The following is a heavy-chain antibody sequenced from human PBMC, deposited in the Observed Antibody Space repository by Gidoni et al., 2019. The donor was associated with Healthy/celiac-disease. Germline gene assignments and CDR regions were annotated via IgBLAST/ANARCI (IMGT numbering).Heavy chain of an antibody. Sequence: QVQLEASGGGVLQPGRSLRLSCAASGFPFSSYAMHWVRQAPGKGLEWVAVISDDGSNKYDADSVKVRFTISRDNSKNTLYLQMNSLRAEDTAVYYWARDGVVPAVTWGQGTLVTVSS. CDR2: ISDDGSNK. J-gene: IGHJ5*02. D-gene: IGHD2-2*01. CDR1: GFPFSSYA. CDR3: ARDGVVPAVT. V-gene: IGHV3-30-3*01.